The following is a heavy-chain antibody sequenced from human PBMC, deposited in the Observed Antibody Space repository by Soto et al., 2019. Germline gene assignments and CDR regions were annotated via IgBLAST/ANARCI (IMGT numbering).Heavy chain of an antibody. J-gene: IGHJ1*01. CDR1: GFTVSSNY. D-gene: IGHD4-17*01. CDR3: ARDGAMTTYFEYFQH. Sequence: GGSLRLSCAASGFTVSSNYMSWVRQALGKGLEWVSTIYSGGRTFYADSVKGRFTISRDNSKNTLYLEMNSLRAEDTAVYYCARDGAMTTYFEYFQHWGQGTLVTVSS. V-gene: IGHV3-53*01. CDR2: IYSGGRT.